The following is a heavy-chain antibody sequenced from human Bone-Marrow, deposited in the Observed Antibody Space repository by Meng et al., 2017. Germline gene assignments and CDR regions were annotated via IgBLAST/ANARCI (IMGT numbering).Heavy chain of an antibody. Sequence: GGSLRLSCAASGFTFSRHAMNWVRQAPGKGLEWVSVIGGSGGGIHYADSAKGRFTISRDNSKNTLYLQMNSLRGEDTAVYYCAKETNAFDIWGQGRMVTV. CDR1: GFTFSRHA. CDR3: AKETNAFDI. J-gene: IGHJ3*02. D-gene: IGHD4-11*01. V-gene: IGHV3-23*01. CDR2: IGGSGGGI.